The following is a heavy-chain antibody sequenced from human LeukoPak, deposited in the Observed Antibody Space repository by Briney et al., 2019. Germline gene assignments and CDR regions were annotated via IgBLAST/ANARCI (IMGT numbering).Heavy chain of an antibody. Sequence: SETLSLTCTVSGGSISSYYWSWIRQPPGKGLEWIGYIYYSGSTNYNPSLKSRVTISVDTSKNQFSLKLSSVTAADTAVYYCARVRYDSSGYYPLHDAFDIWGQGTTVTVSS. D-gene: IGHD3-22*01. CDR1: GGSISSYY. CDR3: ARVRYDSSGYYPLHDAFDI. CDR2: IYYSGST. J-gene: IGHJ3*02. V-gene: IGHV4-59*01.